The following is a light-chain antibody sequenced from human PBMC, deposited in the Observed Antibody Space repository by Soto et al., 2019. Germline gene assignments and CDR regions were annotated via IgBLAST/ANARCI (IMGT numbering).Light chain of an antibody. V-gene: IGKV3-15*01. Sequence: EVVMTQSPATLSMSPGERVTLSCRASQSAGSNLAWYQQKRGQVPRLLIYGASTRATGIPVRFSGSGSGTEFTLAISSLQSEDFAVYYCQQYNDWPITFGGGTKVDI. CDR3: QQYNDWPIT. CDR1: QSAGSN. CDR2: GAS. J-gene: IGKJ4*01.